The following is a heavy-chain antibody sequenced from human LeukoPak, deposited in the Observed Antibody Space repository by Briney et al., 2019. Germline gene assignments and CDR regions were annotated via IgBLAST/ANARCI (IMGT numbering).Heavy chain of an antibody. CDR1: GGSISSGSYY. D-gene: IGHD3-16*01. CDR2: IYTSGST. J-gene: IGHJ5*02. Sequence: SETLSLTCTVSGGSISSGSYYWSWIRRPAGKGLEWIGRIYTSGSTNYNPSLKSRVTISVDTSKNQFSLKLSSVTAADTAVYYCARDIMWRFDPWGQGTLVTVSS. CDR3: ARDIMWRFDP. V-gene: IGHV4-61*02.